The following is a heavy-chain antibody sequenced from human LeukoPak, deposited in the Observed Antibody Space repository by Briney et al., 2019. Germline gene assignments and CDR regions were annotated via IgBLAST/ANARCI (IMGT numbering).Heavy chain of an antibody. D-gene: IGHD3-3*01. CDR1: GGSISSGDYY. CDR3: AREHYDFWSGYYRNWFDP. J-gene: IGHJ5*02. Sequence: SETLSLTCTVSGGSISSGDYYWSWIRQPPGKGLEWIVYIYYSGSTYYNPSLKSRVTISVDTSKNQFSLKLSSVTAADTAVYYCAREHYDFWSGYYRNWFDPWGQGTLVTVSS. V-gene: IGHV4-30-4*08. CDR2: IYYSGST.